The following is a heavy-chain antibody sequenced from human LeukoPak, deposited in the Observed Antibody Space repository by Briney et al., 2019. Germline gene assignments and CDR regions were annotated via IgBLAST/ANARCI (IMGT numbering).Heavy chain of an antibody. V-gene: IGHV4-34*01. J-gene: IGHJ3*02. Sequence: PSETLSLTCAVYGGSFSGYYWSWIRQPPGKGLEWIGEINHSGSTNYNPSLKSRVTISVDTSKNQFSLKLSSVTAADTAVYYCARGLVVSYDSSGYYFHNAFDIWGQGTMVTVSS. CDR1: GGSFSGYY. CDR2: INHSGST. D-gene: IGHD3-22*01. CDR3: ARGLVVSYDSSGYYFHNAFDI.